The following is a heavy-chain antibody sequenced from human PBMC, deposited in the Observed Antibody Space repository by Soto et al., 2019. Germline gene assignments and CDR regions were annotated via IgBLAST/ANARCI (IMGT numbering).Heavy chain of an antibody. CDR3: ARAGYCSGGICCHGGFDY. V-gene: IGHV1-46*01. D-gene: IGHD2-15*01. CDR1: GYTFTTYY. CDR2: INPNGGST. Sequence: QVQLVQSGAEVKKPGASVKVSCKASGYTFTTYYMHWVRQAPGQGLEWMGIINPNGGSTTYAQKFQGRVTMTRGTSTSTVCLELSSLRSEDTAVYYCARAGYCSGGICCHGGFDYWGQGTLVTVSS. J-gene: IGHJ4*02.